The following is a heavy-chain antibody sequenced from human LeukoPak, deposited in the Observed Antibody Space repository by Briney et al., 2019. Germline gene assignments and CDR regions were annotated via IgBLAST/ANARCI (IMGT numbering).Heavy chain of an antibody. V-gene: IGHV4-39*01. Sequence: SETLSLTCTLSGGSISSSSYYWGWIRHPPGKGLEWIGSIYYSGSTYYNPSLKSRVTISVDTSKNQFSLKLSSVTAADTAVYYFARRNGSYLDLWGKGSLVTVSS. CDR1: GGSISSSSYY. CDR3: ARRNGSYLDL. D-gene: IGHD1-26*01. CDR2: IYYSGST. J-gene: IGHJ4*02.